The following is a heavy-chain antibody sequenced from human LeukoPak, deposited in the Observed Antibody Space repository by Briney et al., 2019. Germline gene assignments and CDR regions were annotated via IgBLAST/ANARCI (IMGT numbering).Heavy chain of an antibody. CDR2: ISAYNGNT. CDR3: ATAAPGDNPFDY. J-gene: IGHJ4*02. V-gene: IGHV1-18*01. Sequence: ASVTVSCKASGYTFTSYGISWVRQAPGQGLEWMGWISAYNGNTNYAQKLQGRVTMTTDTSTSTAYMELRSLRSDDTAVYYCATAAPGDNPFDYWGQGTLVTVSS. CDR1: GYTFTSYG. D-gene: IGHD6-6*01.